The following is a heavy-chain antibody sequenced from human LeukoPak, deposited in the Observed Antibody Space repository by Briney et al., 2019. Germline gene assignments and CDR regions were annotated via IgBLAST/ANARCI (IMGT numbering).Heavy chain of an antibody. D-gene: IGHD1-26*01. CDR1: GGTFSSYA. J-gene: IGHJ4*02. CDR3: ARGNGSYSLSYFDY. CDR2: IIPIFGTA. Sequence: ASVKVSCKASGGTFSSYAISWVRQAPGQGLEWMGGIIPIFGTANNAQKFQGRVTITTDESTSTAYMELSSLRSEDTAVYYCARGNGSYSLSYFDYWGQGTLVTVSS. V-gene: IGHV1-69*05.